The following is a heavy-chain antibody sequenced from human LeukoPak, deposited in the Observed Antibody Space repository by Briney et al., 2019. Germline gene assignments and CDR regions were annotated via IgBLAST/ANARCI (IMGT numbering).Heavy chain of an antibody. V-gene: IGHV1-8*01. Sequence: GASVKVSCKASGYTFTSYDINWVRQATGQGLEWMGWMNPNSGNTGYAQKFQGRVTMTRNTSISTAYMELGSLRSEDTAVYYCARDKYSSSWYENFDYWGQGTLVTVSS. CDR3: ARDKYSSSWYENFDY. CDR2: MNPNSGNT. CDR1: GYTFTSYD. J-gene: IGHJ4*02. D-gene: IGHD6-13*01.